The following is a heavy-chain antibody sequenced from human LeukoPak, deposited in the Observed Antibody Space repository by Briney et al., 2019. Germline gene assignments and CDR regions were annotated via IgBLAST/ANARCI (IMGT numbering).Heavy chain of an antibody. Sequence: SGPTLVNPTQTLTLTCTFSGFSLSTSGVGVCWIRQPPGKALEWLAIYYYNDDKRYSPSLKSRLTITKDTSKNQVVLTMTNVDPVDTATYYCARRRQANNPAYFDCWGQGTLVTVSS. CDR2: YYYNDDK. CDR3: ARRRQANNPAYFDC. CDR1: GFSLSTSGVG. V-gene: IGHV2-5*01. D-gene: IGHD1-14*01. J-gene: IGHJ4*02.